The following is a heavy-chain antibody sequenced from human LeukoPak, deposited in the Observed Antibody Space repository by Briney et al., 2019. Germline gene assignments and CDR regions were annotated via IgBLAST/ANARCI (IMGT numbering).Heavy chain of an antibody. J-gene: IGHJ5*02. CDR2: INPNSGGT. Sequence: GASVKVSCKASGYTFTCYYMHWVRQAPGQGLEWMGWINPNSGGTNYAQKFQGRVTMTRDTSISTAYMELSRLTSDDTAVYYCARPPRNYVNWFDPWGQGTLVTVSS. CDR3: ARPPRNYVNWFDP. CDR1: GYTFTCYY. D-gene: IGHD1-7*01. V-gene: IGHV1-2*02.